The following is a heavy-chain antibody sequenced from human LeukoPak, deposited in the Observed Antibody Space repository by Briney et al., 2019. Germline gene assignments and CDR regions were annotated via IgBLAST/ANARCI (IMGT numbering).Heavy chain of an antibody. CDR2: IYHGGSS. CDR3: ARMPYDYYAMDV. V-gene: IGHV4-4*02. J-gene: IGHJ6*04. D-gene: IGHD2-2*01. CDR1: GGSIISNNW. Sequence: SGTLSLTCGVSGGSIISNNWWSWVRQPPGKGLEFIGEIYHGGSSNYNPSLRSRVTVSVDKSKNQLSLNLYSVTAADTAVYYCARMPYDYYAMDVWGKGTTVTVSS.